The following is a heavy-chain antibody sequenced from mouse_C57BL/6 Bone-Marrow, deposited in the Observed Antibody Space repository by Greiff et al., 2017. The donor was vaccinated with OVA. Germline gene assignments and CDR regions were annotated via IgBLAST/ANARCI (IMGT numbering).Heavy chain of an antibody. D-gene: IGHD1-1*01. Sequence: VQLKESGPGLVKPSQSLSLTCSVTGYSITSGYYWNWIRQFPGNKLEWMGYISYDGSNNYNPSLKNRISITRDTSKNQFFLKLNSVTTEDTATYYCARGGIYYFFDYWGQGTTLTVSS. J-gene: IGHJ2*01. CDR2: ISYDGSN. V-gene: IGHV3-6*01. CDR3: ARGGIYYFFDY. CDR1: GYSITSGYY.